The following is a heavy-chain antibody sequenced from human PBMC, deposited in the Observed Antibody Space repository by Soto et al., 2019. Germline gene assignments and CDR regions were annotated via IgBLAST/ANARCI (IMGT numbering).Heavy chain of an antibody. CDR2: IIPSFGAA. CDR3: ARDYRSGWHGTNYGMDV. D-gene: IGHD6-19*01. V-gene: IGHV1-69*01. J-gene: IGHJ6*02. CDR1: GGTFSSSG. Sequence: QVQLEQSGAEVKKPGSSVKVSCMASGGTFSSSGFSWVRQAPGQGLEWMGGIIPSFGAAKYAQKSQGRVTINADESTSTAYMELSSLGSEDTAVYYCARDYRSGWHGTNYGMDVWGQGTTVTVSS.